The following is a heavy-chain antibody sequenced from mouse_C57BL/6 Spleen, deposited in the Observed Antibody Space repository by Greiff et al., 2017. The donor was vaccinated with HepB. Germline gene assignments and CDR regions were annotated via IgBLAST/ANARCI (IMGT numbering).Heavy chain of an antibody. CDR2: INPNNGGT. CDR1: GYTFTDYY. D-gene: IGHD1-1*01. Sequence: EVQLQQSGPELVKPGASVKISCKASGYTFTDYYMNWVKQSHGKSLEWIGDINPNNGGTSYNQKFKGKATLTVDKSSSTAYMELRSLTSEDSAVYYCARKFTVAYFDYWGQGTTLTVSS. V-gene: IGHV1-26*01. J-gene: IGHJ2*01. CDR3: ARKFTVAYFDY.